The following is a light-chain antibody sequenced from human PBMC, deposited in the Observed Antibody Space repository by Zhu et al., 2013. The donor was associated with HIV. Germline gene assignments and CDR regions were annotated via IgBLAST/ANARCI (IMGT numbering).Light chain of an antibody. CDR2: DAS. J-gene: IGKJ4*01. V-gene: IGKV3D-20*01. CDR1: QSVSSSY. CDR3: QEYGSSPLT. Sequence: EIVLTQSPATLSLSPGERATLSCGASQSVSSSYSAWYQQKPGLAPRLLIYDASSRATGIPDRFSGSGSGTDFTLTISRLEPEDFGVYYCQEYGSSPLTFGGGTKVEIK.